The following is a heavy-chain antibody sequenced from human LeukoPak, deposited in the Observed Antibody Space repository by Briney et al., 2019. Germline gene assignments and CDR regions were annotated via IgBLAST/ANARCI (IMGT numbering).Heavy chain of an antibody. D-gene: IGHD4-17*01. CDR3: ARQPGYGDYPYYFDY. CDR2: IYYSGST. CDR1: GGSISSSSYY. Sequence: SETLSLTCTVSGGSISSSSYYWGWIRQPPGKGLEWIGSIYYSGSTYYNPSLKSRVTISVDTSKNQFSLKLSSVTAADTAVYYCARQPGYGDYPYYFDYWGQGTLVTVSS. J-gene: IGHJ4*02. V-gene: IGHV4-39*01.